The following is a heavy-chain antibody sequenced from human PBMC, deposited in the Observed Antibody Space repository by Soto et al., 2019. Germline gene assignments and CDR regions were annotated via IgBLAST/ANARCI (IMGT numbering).Heavy chain of an antibody. CDR1: GYTFTDYW. CDR2: IYPGDSDT. D-gene: IGHD1-1*01. J-gene: IGHJ5*02. V-gene: IGHV5-51*01. Sequence: PGESLKISCKGYGYTFTDYWIGWVRQMPGKGPELIGLIYPGDSDTRYSPSFQGRVTISADKSISTAFLQWSSLRASDTAMYYCASQKTVIRGPLSSNWFDPWGQGTLVTVSS. CDR3: ASQKTVIRGPLSSNWFDP.